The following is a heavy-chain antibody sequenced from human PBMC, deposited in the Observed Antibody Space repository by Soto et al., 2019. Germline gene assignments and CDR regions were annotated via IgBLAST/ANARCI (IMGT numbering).Heavy chain of an antibody. CDR2: ISYDGSNK. CDR3: AKTGPLWFGELLPFDY. V-gene: IGHV3-30*18. CDR1: GFTFSSYC. D-gene: IGHD3-10*01. J-gene: IGHJ4*02. Sequence: GGSLRLSCAASGFTFSSYCMHWVRQAPGKGLEWVAVISYDGSNKYYADSVKGRFTISRDNSNNTLYLQMNILRAEDTAVYYCAKTGPLWFGELLPFDYWGQGTLVTVSS.